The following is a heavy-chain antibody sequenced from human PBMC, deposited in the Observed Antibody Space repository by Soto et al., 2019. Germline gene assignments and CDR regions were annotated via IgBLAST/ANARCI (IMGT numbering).Heavy chain of an antibody. CDR2: ISGRVGSA. Sequence: PGGSMTRSCAASRFSFTNYAMNWVRQTPGKGLEWVSVISGRVGSASYADSVQGRFTISRDNSNNTLYLQMNSLRAEDTAIYSCVREGSGWYSRGSFDFWGRGTMVTVSS. J-gene: IGHJ3*01. CDR3: VREGSGWYSRGSFDF. D-gene: IGHD6-19*01. CDR1: RFSFTNYA. V-gene: IGHV3-23*01.